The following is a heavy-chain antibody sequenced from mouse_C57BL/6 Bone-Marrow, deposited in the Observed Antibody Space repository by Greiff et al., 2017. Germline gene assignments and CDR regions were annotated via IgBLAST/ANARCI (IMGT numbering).Heavy chain of an antibody. CDR3: TLYYGNSYAMDY. D-gene: IGHD2-1*01. Sequence: VQLQQSGAELVRPGASVKLSCTASGFNIKDDYMHWVKQRPEQGLEWIGWIDPENGDTEYASKFQGKATITADTSSNTAYLQLSSLTSEDTAVYYCTLYYGNSYAMDYGGQGTSVTGSS. V-gene: IGHV14-4*01. CDR2: IDPENGDT. J-gene: IGHJ4*01. CDR1: GFNIKDDY.